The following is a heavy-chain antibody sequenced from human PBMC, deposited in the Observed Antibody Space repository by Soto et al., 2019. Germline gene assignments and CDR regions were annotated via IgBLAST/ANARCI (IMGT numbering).Heavy chain of an antibody. CDR3: ARWGGSSSWSTTPGYYGMDV. V-gene: IGHV4-39*07. Sequence: SETLSLTCTVFGGSISSSYYWGWIRQPPGKGLEWIGSIYHSGSTFHNPSLKSRVTISVDTSKNQFSLKLSSVTAADTAVYYCARWGGSSSWSTTPGYYGMDVWGQGTTVTV. J-gene: IGHJ6*02. CDR2: IYHSGST. D-gene: IGHD6-13*01. CDR1: GGSISSSYY.